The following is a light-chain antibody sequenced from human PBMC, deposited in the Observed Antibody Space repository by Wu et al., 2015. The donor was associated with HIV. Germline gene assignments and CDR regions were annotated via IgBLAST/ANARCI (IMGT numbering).Light chain of an antibody. J-gene: IGKJ1*01. CDR3: QKYNTAPWT. CDR2: SAS. V-gene: IGKV1-9*01. Sequence: IQLTQSPSSLSASVGGSVTITCRASQGISRFLAWYQQKPGKAPKLLIYSASALQSGVPSRFSGSGSGTDFTLTISSLQPEDVATYYCQKYNTAPWTFGQGTKVEMK. CDR1: QGISRF.